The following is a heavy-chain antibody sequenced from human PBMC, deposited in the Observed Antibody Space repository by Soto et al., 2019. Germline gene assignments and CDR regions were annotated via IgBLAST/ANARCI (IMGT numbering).Heavy chain of an antibody. CDR2: ISGSGGST. Sequence: EVQLSESGGGLVQPGGSLRLSCAASGFPFSSYAMNWVRQAPGTGLEWVSGISGSGGSTYHADSVKGRFTSSRDNSKNTLYLQRSSRRAEDTAVYFGAKGPWLRFLPLDYWGQGTLVTVSS. J-gene: IGHJ4*02. D-gene: IGHD5-12*01. CDR1: GFPFSSYA. CDR3: AKGPWLRFLPLDY. V-gene: IGHV3-23*01.